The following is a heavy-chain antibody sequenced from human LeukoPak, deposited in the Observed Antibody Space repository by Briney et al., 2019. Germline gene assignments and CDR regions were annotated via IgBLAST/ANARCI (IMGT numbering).Heavy chain of an antibody. CDR2: IKQDGSEK. CDR1: GFTFSSYW. Sequence: GGSLRLSCAASGFTFSSYWMSWVRQAPGKGLEWVANIKQDGSEKYYVDSVKGRFTISRDNAKNSLYLQMNSLRAEDTAVYYCARDSGYSSSWYGSGGYWGQGTLVTVSS. CDR3: ARDSGYSSSWYGSGGY. J-gene: IGHJ4*02. V-gene: IGHV3-7*01. D-gene: IGHD6-13*01.